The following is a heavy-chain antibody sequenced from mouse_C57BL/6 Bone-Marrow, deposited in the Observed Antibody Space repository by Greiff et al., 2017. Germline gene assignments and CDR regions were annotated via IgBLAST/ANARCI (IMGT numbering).Heavy chain of an antibody. D-gene: IGHD1-1*01. J-gene: IGHJ4*01. CDR3: ARKAGSSKEAMDD. V-gene: IGHV1-81*01. Sequence: QVQLQQSGAELARPGASVKLSCKASGYTFTSYGISWVQQRPGQGLEWIGEIYPRSGNTYYNENFKGKATLTADKSSSTAYMGLRSLTYEDSAVYFCARKAGSSKEAMDDWGKGTSVTVSS. CDR2: IYPRSGNT. CDR1: GYTFTSYG.